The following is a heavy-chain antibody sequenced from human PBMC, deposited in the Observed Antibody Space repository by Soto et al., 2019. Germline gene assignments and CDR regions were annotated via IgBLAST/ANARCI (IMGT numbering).Heavy chain of an antibody. CDR2: ISGSGGST. D-gene: IGHD3-9*01. J-gene: IGHJ4*02. V-gene: IGHV3-23*01. CDR1: GFTFSSYA. CDR3: AKELIRYFDWAPFDY. Sequence: PGGSLRLSCAASGFTFSSYAMSWVRQAPGKGLEWVSAISGSGGSTYYADSVKGRFTISRDNSKNTPYLQMNSLRAEDTAVYYCAKELIRYFDWAPFDYWGQGTLVTVSS.